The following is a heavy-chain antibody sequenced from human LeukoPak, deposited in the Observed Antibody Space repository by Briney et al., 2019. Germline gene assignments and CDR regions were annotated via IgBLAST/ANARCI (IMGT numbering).Heavy chain of an antibody. Sequence: PSETLSLTCTVSSGSISSSSYYWGWIRQPPGKGLEWIGSIYYSGSTYYNPSLKSRVTISVDTSKNQFSLKLSSVTAADTAVYYCARGRQQWLSYYYYGMDVWGQGTTVTVSS. D-gene: IGHD6-19*01. CDR2: IYYSGST. CDR1: SGSISSSSYY. CDR3: ARGRQQWLSYYYYGMDV. V-gene: IGHV4-39*07. J-gene: IGHJ6*02.